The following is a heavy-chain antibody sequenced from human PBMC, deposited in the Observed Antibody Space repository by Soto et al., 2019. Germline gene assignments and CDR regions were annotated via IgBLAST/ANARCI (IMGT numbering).Heavy chain of an antibody. CDR3: ARHGGGVGY. Sequence: SETLSLTCTVSGGSISSSSYYWGWIRQPPGKGLEWIGSIYYSGSTYYNPSLKSRVTISVDTSKNQFSLKLSSVTAADTAVYYCARHGGGVGYWGQGTLVTVSS. J-gene: IGHJ4*02. D-gene: IGHD3-16*01. V-gene: IGHV4-39*01. CDR1: GGSISSSSYY. CDR2: IYYSGST.